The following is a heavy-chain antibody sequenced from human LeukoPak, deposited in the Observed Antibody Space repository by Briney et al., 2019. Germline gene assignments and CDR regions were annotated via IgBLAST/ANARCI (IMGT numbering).Heavy chain of an antibody. V-gene: IGHV3-74*01. Sequence: GGSLKLSCEASGFTFSSYWMHWVRQIPGKGLMWVSRIESNGLTLYADSVRDRFTISRDNGKNTIYLQMNSLRVDDTAIYYCAKAATYFYGSVTYDWFELWGQGTLVTVSS. CDR1: GFTFSSYW. J-gene: IGHJ5*01. D-gene: IGHD3-10*01. CDR2: IESNGLT. CDR3: AKAATYFYGSVTYDWFEL.